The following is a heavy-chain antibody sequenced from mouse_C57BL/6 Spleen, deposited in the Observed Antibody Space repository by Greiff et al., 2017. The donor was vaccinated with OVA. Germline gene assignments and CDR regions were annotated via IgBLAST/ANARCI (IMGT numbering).Heavy chain of an antibody. D-gene: IGHD1-1*01. Sequence: QVQLQQSGAELARPGASVKLSCKASGYTFTSYGISWVKQRTGQGLEWIGEIYPRSGNTYYNEKFKGKATLTADKSSSTAYMELRSLTSEDSAVYFCARGNYYGSREYYAMDYWGQGTSVTVSS. CDR3: ARGNYYGSREYYAMDY. CDR1: GYTFTSYG. J-gene: IGHJ4*01. CDR2: IYPRSGNT. V-gene: IGHV1-81*01.